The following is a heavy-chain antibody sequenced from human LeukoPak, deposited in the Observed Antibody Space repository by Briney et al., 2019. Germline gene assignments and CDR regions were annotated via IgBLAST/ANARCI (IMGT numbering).Heavy chain of an antibody. CDR2: IKQDGSEK. V-gene: IGHV3-7*01. CDR1: GFTFSSYW. CDR3: ARENDTSGYSAWDY. D-gene: IGHD3-22*01. J-gene: IGHJ4*02. Sequence: GGSLRLSCAASGFTFSSYWMSWVRQSPGKGLEWVANIKQDGSEKYYVDSVKGRFTISRDNAKNSLYLQMNSLRAEDTAVYYCARENDTSGYSAWDYWGQGTLVTVSS.